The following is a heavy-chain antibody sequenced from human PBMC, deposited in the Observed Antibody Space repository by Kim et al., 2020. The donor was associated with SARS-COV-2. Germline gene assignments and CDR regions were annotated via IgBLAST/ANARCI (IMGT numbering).Heavy chain of an antibody. CDR2: ISWNSGSI. Sequence: GGSLRLSCAASGFTFGDYAMHWVRQAPGKGLEWVSGISWNSGSIGYADSVKGRFTISRDNAKNSLYLQMNSLRAEDTALYYCAKDIRSTTGFDAFDIWGQGTMVTVSS. V-gene: IGHV3-9*01. D-gene: IGHD2-2*01. J-gene: IGHJ3*02. CDR3: AKDIRSTTGFDAFDI. CDR1: GFTFGDYA.